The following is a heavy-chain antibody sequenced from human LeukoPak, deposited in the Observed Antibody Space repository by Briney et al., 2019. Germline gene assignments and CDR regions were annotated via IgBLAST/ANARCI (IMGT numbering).Heavy chain of an antibody. CDR2: XXGSXGSX. J-gene: IGHJ4*02. V-gene: IGHV3-23*01. CDR3: AXLGVTKTKFWFDY. Sequence: PGGSLRLSCAASGFTFSXXAMSWVRXAPGKXXXXXXXXXGSXGSXXXXXXXXXXXTISRXNSKNTLYLXMNSLRAEDTAVYYCAXLGVTKTKFWFDYWGQGTLVTVSS. D-gene: IGHD2-21*02. CDR1: GFTFSXXA.